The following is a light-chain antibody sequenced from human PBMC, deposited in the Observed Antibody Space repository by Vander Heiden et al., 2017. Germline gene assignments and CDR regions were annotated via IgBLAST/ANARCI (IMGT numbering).Light chain of an antibody. CDR3: SSYTSSSTLYV. Sequence: QSALTQPASVSGSPGQSITISCTGASSDGGDYNYVSWYQQHPGKAPKLMIFDVTNRPSGVSNRFSGSKSGNTASLTISGLQAEDEADYYCSSYTSSSTLYVFGTGTKVTVL. CDR1: SSDGGDYNY. V-gene: IGLV2-14*01. J-gene: IGLJ1*01. CDR2: DVT.